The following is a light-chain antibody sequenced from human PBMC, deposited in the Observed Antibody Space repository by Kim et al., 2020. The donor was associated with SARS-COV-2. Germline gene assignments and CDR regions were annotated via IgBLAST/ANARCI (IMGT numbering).Light chain of an antibody. CDR3: SSYTSSSTLWV. CDR1: SSDVGGYNY. Sequence: QSITISCTSTSSDVGGYNYVSWYQQHPGKAPKHMIYEVSNRPSGVSNRFSGSKSGNTASLTISGLQPEDEADYYCSSYTSSSTLWVFGGGTQLTVL. J-gene: IGLJ3*02. V-gene: IGLV2-14*01. CDR2: EVS.